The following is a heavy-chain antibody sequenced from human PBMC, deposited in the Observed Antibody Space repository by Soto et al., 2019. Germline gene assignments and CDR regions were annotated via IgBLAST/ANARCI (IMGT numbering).Heavy chain of an antibody. CDR2: IDPSDSQT. D-gene: IGHD3-22*01. J-gene: IGHJ4*02. CDR1: GYSFAVYC. CDR3: ARQIYDSDTGPNFQYYFDS. V-gene: IGHV5-10-1*01. Sequence: GESLKISCNGSGYSFAVYCITLVLQKPGKGLEWMGRIDPSDSQTYYSPSFRGHVTISVTKSITTVFLQWSSLRASDTAMYYCARQIYDSDTGPNFQYYFDSWGQGTPVTVSS.